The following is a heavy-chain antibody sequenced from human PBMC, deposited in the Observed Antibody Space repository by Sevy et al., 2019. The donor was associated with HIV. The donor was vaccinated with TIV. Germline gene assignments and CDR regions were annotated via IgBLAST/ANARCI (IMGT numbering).Heavy chain of an antibody. D-gene: IGHD6-13*01. CDR2: ISGSGGST. CDR1: GFTFSSSA. Sequence: GGSLRLSCAASGFTFSSSAMSWVRQAPGKGLERVSGISGSGGSTYYADSVKGRFTISRDNSKNTLFLQMNSLRAQDTAIYYCAKSFELVYFDSWGQGTLVTVSS. CDR3: AKSFELVYFDS. J-gene: IGHJ4*02. V-gene: IGHV3-23*01.